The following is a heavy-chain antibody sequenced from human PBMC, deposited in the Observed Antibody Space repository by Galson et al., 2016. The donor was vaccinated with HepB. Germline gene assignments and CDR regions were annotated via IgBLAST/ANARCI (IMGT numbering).Heavy chain of an antibody. Sequence: SCAASGFAFSNTWMSWVRQAPGKGLEWVGRIKSKTDGGTTDYAAPVKGRFTISRDDSKNILFLEMKSLKTEDTAVDYCTTDPYCNTMTCPDFWGQGTLVTGSS. V-gene: IGHV3-15*01. CDR2: IKSKTDGGTT. CDR1: GFAFSNTW. D-gene: IGHD2/OR15-2a*01. J-gene: IGHJ4*02. CDR3: TTDPYCNTMTCPDF.